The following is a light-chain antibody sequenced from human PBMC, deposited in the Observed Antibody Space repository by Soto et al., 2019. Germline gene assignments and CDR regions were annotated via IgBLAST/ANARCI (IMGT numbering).Light chain of an antibody. CDR2: GNG. CDR1: SSNIGAGYD. V-gene: IGLV1-40*01. Sequence: QSVLTQPPSVSGAPGQRVTISCTGSSSNIGAGYDVHWYQQLPGTAPKLLIFGNGNRPSGVPDRFSGSKSDTSASLAITGLQAEDEADYYCQTYDRSLSGLFVFGTGTKVTVI. J-gene: IGLJ1*01. CDR3: QTYDRSLSGLFV.